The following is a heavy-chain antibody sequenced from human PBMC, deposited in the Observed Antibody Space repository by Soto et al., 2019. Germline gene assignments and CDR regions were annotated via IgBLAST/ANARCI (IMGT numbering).Heavy chain of an antibody. D-gene: IGHD3-10*01. Sequence: SETLSLTCAVYGGSFSGYYWSWIRQPPGKGLEWIGEINHSGSTNYNPSLKSRVTISVDTSKNQFSLKLSSVTAADTAVYYCARGNYYGSGSYYHPWGQGTLVTVSS. CDR3: ARGNYYGSGSYYHP. CDR1: GGSFSGYY. V-gene: IGHV4-34*01. CDR2: INHSGST. J-gene: IGHJ5*02.